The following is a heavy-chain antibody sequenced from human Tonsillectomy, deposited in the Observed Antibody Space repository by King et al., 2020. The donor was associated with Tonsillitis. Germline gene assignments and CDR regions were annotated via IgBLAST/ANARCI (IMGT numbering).Heavy chain of an antibody. CDR3: ARDRNLGILAAAVPYYFDY. D-gene: IGHD6-13*01. V-gene: IGHV3-48*03. CDR2: ISSSGSAK. J-gene: IGHJ4*02. Sequence: VQLVESGGGLVQPGGSLRLSCAASGFTFSSYEMNWIRQAPGKGLEWVSYISSSGSAKYYADSVKGRFTISRDNAKNSLYLQMNSLRAEDTAVYYCARDRNLGILAAAVPYYFDYWGQGTLVTVSS. CDR1: GFTFSSYE.